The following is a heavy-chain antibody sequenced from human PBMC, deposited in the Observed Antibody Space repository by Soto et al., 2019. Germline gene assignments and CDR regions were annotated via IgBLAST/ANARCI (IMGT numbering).Heavy chain of an antibody. J-gene: IGHJ4*02. CDR3: AKDSRAFCGGDCSNDY. CDR2: TSFSGGRT. CDR1: GFIFSNYA. D-gene: IGHD2-21*02. V-gene: IGHV3-23*01. Sequence: PGGSLRLSCAASGFIFSNYAMTWVRQGPGRGLEWVSTTSFSGGRTYYADSVKGRFTISRDNSNNTLFLQMSSLRAEDTAIYYCAKDSRAFCGGDCSNDYWGQGTLVTVSS.